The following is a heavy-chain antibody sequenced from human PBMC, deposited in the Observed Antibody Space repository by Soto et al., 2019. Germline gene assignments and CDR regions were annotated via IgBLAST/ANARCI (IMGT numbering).Heavy chain of an antibody. CDR2: IKQDGSEK. CDR1: GFTFSSYW. V-gene: IGHV3-7*05. D-gene: IGHD3-9*01. J-gene: IGHJ5*02. Sequence: GGSLRLSCAASGFTFSSYWMSWVRQAPGKGLEWVANIKQDGSEKYYVDSVKGRFTISRDNAKNSLYLQMNSLRAEDTAVYYSARVYYDILTGVNWFDPWGQGTLVTVSS. CDR3: ARVYYDILTGVNWFDP.